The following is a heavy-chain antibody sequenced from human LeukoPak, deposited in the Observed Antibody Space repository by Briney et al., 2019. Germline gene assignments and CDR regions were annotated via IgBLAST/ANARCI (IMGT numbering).Heavy chain of an antibody. Sequence: GGSLRLSCAASGFTFSSYWMHWVRQAPGKGLVWVSRISPDGSTTGHADSVKGRFTTSRDNAKNTLFLQMNSLRAEDTAVYYCTRDFDFPSAIWGQGTLVTVSS. D-gene: IGHD3-3*01. V-gene: IGHV3-74*01. CDR2: ISPDGSTT. CDR3: TRDFDFPSAI. J-gene: IGHJ4*02. CDR1: GFTFSSYW.